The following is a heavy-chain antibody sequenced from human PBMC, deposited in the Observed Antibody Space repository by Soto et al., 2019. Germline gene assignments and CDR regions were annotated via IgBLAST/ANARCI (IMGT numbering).Heavy chain of an antibody. J-gene: IGHJ6*02. CDR2: IYYSGST. Sequence: SETLSLTCTVSGGSVSSGSYYWSWIRQPPGKGLEWIGYIYYSGSTNYNPSLKSRVTISVDTSKNQFPLKLSSVTAADTAVYYCARDRGAPVNYYDSSGYKYYYYGMDVWGRGTTVTVSS. CDR3: ARDRGAPVNYYDSSGYKYYYYGMDV. V-gene: IGHV4-61*01. CDR1: GGSVSSGSYY. D-gene: IGHD3-22*01.